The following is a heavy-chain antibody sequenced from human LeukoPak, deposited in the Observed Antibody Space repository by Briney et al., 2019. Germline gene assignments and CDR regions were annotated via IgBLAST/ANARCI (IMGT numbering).Heavy chain of an antibody. J-gene: IGHJ4*02. CDR3: ARDGLGYCSGGSCYLGY. Sequence: GASVKVSCKASGYTFTSYGISWVRQAPGQGPEWMGWISAYNGNTNYAQKLQGRVTMTTDTSTSTAYMELRSLRSDDTAVYYCARDGLGYCSGGSCYLGYWGQGTLVAVSS. D-gene: IGHD2-15*01. CDR1: GYTFTSYG. V-gene: IGHV1-18*01. CDR2: ISAYNGNT.